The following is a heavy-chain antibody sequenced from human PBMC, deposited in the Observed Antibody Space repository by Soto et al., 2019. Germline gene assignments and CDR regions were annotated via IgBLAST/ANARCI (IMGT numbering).Heavy chain of an antibody. CDR1: GYTFTSYA. CDR2: INAGNGNT. V-gene: IGHV1-3*01. D-gene: IGHD6-6*01. CDR3: ARDPIAARPGGWFDP. Sequence: QVPLVQSGAEVKKPGASVKVSCKASGYTFTSYAMHWVRQAPGQRLEWMGWINAGNGNTKYSQKFQGRVTITRDTSASTAYMELSSLRSEDTAVYYCARDPIAARPGGWFDPWGQGTLVTVSS. J-gene: IGHJ5*02.